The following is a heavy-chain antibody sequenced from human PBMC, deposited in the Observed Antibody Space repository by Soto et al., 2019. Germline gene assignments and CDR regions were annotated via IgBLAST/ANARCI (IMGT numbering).Heavy chain of an antibody. D-gene: IGHD6-13*01. CDR3: ARGSSGYISSWYYFDY. J-gene: IGHJ4*02. CDR1: GFTFTDYA. Sequence: XGSLRLSCAAAGFTFTDYALSWVRQAPGKGLEWVATISGIGGSTYLADSVKGRLSISRDNSKNTVSLLMNSLRAEDTAVYFCARGSSGYISSWYYFDYWGRGTLVTVSS. V-gene: IGHV3-23*01. CDR2: ISGIGGST.